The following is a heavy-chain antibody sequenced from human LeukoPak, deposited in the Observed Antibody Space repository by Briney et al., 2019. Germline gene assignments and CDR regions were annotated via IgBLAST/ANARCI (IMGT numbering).Heavy chain of an antibody. D-gene: IGHD4-17*01. CDR1: GFTFSDYA. Sequence: PGGSPRLSCSASGFTFSDYAMHWVRQAPGRGLQFVSAISSSGDYTSYSDSVKGRFTISRDNSKNTLHLQMSSLRPEDTAVYFCVKRGRTSDYAYDYWGQGSLVTVSS. CDR3: VKRGRTSDYAYDY. CDR2: ISSSGDYT. J-gene: IGHJ4*02. V-gene: IGHV3-64D*06.